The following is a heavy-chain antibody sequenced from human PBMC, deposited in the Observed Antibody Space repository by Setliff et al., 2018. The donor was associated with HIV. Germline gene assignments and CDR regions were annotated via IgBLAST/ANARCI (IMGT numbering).Heavy chain of an antibody. V-gene: IGHV3-53*01. D-gene: IGHD2-15*01. J-gene: IGHJ5*02. Sequence: PGGSLRLSCAASGFTVSNNYMKWVRQAPGKGLEWVSLIYGGGSTYYADSVKGRFTISRDNSKNTLYLQMNSLRAEDTAVYYCARDRTCSGGSCYGTWGQGTMVTVSS. CDR1: GFTVSNNY. CDR3: ARDRTCSGGSCYGT. CDR2: IYGGGST.